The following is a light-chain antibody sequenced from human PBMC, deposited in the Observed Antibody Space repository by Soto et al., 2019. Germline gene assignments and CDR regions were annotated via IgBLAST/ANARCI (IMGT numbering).Light chain of an antibody. V-gene: IGLV2-23*02. CDR1: SSDVGSYNL. J-gene: IGLJ1*01. Sequence: QSVLTQPASVSGSPGQSITISCTGTSSDVGSYNLVSWYQQHPGKAPKLMIYEVSKRPSGVSNRFSGSKSGNTASLTISGFQAEDEADYYCCSYAGSRTYVFGTGTKVTVL. CDR3: CSYAGSRTYV. CDR2: EVS.